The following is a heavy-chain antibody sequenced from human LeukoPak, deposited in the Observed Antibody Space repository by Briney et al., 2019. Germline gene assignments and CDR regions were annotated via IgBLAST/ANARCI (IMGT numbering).Heavy chain of an antibody. CDR1: GGSISSGDYY. J-gene: IGHJ6*02. D-gene: IGHD6-19*01. Sequence: SETLSLTCTVSGGSISSGDYYWSWIRQPPGKGLEWIGYIYYSGSTYYNPSLKSRVTISVDTSKNQFSLKLSSVTAADTAVYYCARGADSSGWPTRYYYYYGMDVWGQGTTVTVSS. CDR2: IYYSGST. V-gene: IGHV4-30-4*02. CDR3: ARGADSSGWPTRYYYYYGMDV.